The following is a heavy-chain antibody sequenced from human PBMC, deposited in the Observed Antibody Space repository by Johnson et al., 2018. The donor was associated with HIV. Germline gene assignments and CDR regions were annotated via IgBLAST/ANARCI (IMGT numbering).Heavy chain of an antibody. CDR2: IGRSGSTF. Sequence: QVQLVESGGGLVKPGGSLRLSCAASGFTFSDYYMSWIRQAPGKGLEWVSYIGRSGSTFYYADSVKGRFTISRDNAKNSLYLQMNSLRAEDTAVYYCARDDDYSKVRAFDIWGQGTMVTVSS. D-gene: IGHD4-11*01. J-gene: IGHJ3*02. V-gene: IGHV3-11*04. CDR1: GFTFSDYY. CDR3: ARDDDYSKVRAFDI.